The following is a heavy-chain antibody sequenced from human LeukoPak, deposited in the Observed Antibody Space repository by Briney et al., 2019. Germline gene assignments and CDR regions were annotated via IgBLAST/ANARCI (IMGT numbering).Heavy chain of an antibody. CDR1: GFTFSDHY. D-gene: IGHD3/OR15-3a*01. CDR2: ILNSGSTI. CDR3: ASGHYGMDV. J-gene: IGHJ6*02. V-gene: IGHV3-11*01. Sequence: GGSLRLSCAASGFTFSDHYMSWIRQTPGKGLEWVSYILNSGSTIYYADSVKGRFTISRDNAKNSVYLQMNNLRVEDTAVYFCASGHYGMDVWGQGTTVTVSS.